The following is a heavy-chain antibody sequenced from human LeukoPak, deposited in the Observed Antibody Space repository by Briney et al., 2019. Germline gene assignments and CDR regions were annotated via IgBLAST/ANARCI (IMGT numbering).Heavy chain of an antibody. V-gene: IGHV3-30*04. CDR1: GFTFSSYA. CDR3: VAPGYCSSTSCYTFDY. CDR2: ISYDGSNK. D-gene: IGHD2-2*02. Sequence: GRSLRLSCAASGFTFSSYALHWVRQAPGKKLEWVAVISYDGSNKYYADSVKGRFTISRDNSKNTLYLQMNSLRAEDTAVYYCVAPGYCSSTSCYTFDYWGQGTLVTVSS. J-gene: IGHJ4*02.